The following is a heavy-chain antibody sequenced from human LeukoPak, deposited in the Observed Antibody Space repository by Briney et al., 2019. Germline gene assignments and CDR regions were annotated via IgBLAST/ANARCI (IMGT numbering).Heavy chain of an antibody. J-gene: IGHJ4*02. CDR1: GGSFSGYY. Sequence: SETLSLTCAVYGGSFSGYYWSWIRQPPGKGLEWIGEINHSGSTNYNPSLKSRVTISVDTSKNQFSLELSSVTAADTAVYYCARDCSGGSCYRGVDYWGQGTLVTVSS. CDR2: INHSGST. CDR3: ARDCSGGSCYRGVDY. D-gene: IGHD2-15*01. V-gene: IGHV4-34*01.